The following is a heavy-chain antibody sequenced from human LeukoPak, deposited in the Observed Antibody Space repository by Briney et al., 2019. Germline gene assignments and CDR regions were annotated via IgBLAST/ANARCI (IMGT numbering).Heavy chain of an antibody. J-gene: IGHJ5*02. CDR3: ARGIPLAARGWFDP. V-gene: IGHV4-4*07. CDR2: IYTSGST. Sequence: SETLSLTCTVSGGSISSYYWSWIRQPAGKGLEWIGRIYTSGSTNYNPSLKSRVTMSVDTSKNQFSLKLSSVTAADTAVHYCARGIPLAARGWFDPWGQGTLVTVSS. CDR1: GGSISSYY. D-gene: IGHD6-6*01.